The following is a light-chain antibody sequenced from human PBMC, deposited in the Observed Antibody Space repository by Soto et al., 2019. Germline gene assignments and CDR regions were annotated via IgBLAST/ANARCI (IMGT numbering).Light chain of an antibody. J-gene: IGLJ1*01. Sequence: QSVLTQPTSASGTPGQRVTISCSGSSSNIGSNTVNWYMQLPGTAPKLLIYSNDQRPSGVRDRFSASKSGTSASLAISGLQSEDEADYYCATWDDSLNGYVFGTGTKLTV. CDR3: ATWDDSLNGYV. CDR2: SND. V-gene: IGLV1-44*01. CDR1: SSNIGSNT.